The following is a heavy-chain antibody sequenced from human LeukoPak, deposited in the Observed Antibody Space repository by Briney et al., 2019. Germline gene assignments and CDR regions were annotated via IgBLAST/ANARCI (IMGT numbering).Heavy chain of an antibody. D-gene: IGHD4-17*01. J-gene: IGHJ3*02. CDR1: GFTFDDYA. CDR3: TRDRNDYGDPDAFDI. CDR2: ITRVSTYI. V-gene: IGHV3-21*01. Sequence: PGRSLRLSCAASGFTFDDYAMHWVRQAPGKGLEWVSSITRVSTYIYYAESVQGRFTISRDNHKDLLYLQLNSLRGDDTGIYYCTRDRNDYGDPDAFDIWGQGTVVTVSS.